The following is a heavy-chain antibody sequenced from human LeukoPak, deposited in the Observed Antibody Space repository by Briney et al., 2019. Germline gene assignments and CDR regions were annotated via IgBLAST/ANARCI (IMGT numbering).Heavy chain of an antibody. CDR2: IYYNGST. CDR1: GGSIRYYY. D-gene: IGHD2-15*01. V-gene: IGHV4-59*01. Sequence: SETLSLTCTVSGGSIRYYYWSWIRQSPGKGLEWIGYIYYNGSTNFNPSLKSRVTISVDMSKDQFSLKMSSVTAADTAVYYCARKGGLFDYWGQGRLVTVSS. J-gene: IGHJ4*02. CDR3: ARKGGLFDY.